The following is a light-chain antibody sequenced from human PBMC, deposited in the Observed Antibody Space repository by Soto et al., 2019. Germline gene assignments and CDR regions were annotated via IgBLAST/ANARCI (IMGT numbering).Light chain of an antibody. CDR2: VAS. V-gene: IGKV3-15*01. J-gene: IGKJ4*01. CDR1: QTVRSN. Sequence: EIVMTPSPATLSFSPVERVTLSCRASQTVRSNLAWYQQKPGQAPRLLIYVASTRATGIPARFSGSGSGTEFTLTISSLQSEDSAVYYCHHYDHWPLTFGGGTKVDIK. CDR3: HHYDHWPLT.